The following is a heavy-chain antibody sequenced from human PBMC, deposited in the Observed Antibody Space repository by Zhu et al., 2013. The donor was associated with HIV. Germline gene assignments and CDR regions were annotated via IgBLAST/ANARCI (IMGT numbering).Heavy chain of an antibody. V-gene: IGHV1-69*02. J-gene: IGHJ3*02. CDR3: ARGARQLQDGYNYLGAFVY. CDR2: IIPILGIA. Sequence: QVQLVQSGAEVKKPGSSVKVSCKASGGTFSSYTISWVRQAPGQGLEWMGRIIPILGIANYAQKFQGRVTITADKSTSTAYMELSSLRSEDTAVYYCARGARQLQDGYNYLGAFVYLGPRDNGHRLF. D-gene: IGHD5-12*01. CDR1: GGTFSSYT.